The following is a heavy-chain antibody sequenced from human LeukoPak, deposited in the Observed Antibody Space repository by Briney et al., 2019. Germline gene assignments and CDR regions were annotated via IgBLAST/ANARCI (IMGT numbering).Heavy chain of an antibody. V-gene: IGHV4-4*02. CDR3: ARDRCGGDCPLDY. D-gene: IGHD2-21*02. CDR1: GGSISSGYW. J-gene: IGHJ4*02. CDR2: IYYSGST. Sequence: PSGTLSLTCAVSGGSISSGYWWTWVRQPPGKGLEWIGQIYYSGSTNYNPSLKSRVTISVDKSKNQLSLNLSSVTAADTAVYYCARDRCGGDCPLDYWGQGTLVTVSS.